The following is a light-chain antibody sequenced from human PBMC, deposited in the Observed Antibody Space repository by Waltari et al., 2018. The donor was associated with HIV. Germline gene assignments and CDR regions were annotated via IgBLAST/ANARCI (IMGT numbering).Light chain of an antibody. Sequence: QSALTQPASVSGSPGQSITISCLGTSSDVGGHNYVSWYQQHPGKVPTLMIYDVSNRHSVVSNRFAGSKSGNTASLTSSGLQAEDEADYYCSSYTSSSTLIYVFGTGTKVTVL. CDR3: SSYTSSSTLIYV. CDR1: SSDVGGHNY. CDR2: DVS. J-gene: IGLJ1*01. V-gene: IGLV2-14*01.